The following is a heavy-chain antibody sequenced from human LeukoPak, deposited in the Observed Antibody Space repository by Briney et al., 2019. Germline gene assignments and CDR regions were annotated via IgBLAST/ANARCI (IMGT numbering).Heavy chain of an antibody. CDR1: GYSISSGYY. V-gene: IGHV4-38-2*02. CDR3: ARGESYGWLSYYYYMDV. Sequence: SETLSLTCTVSGYSISSGYYWGWIRQPPGKGLEWIGSIYHNGSTYYNPSLESRVTISVDTSKNQFSLKLSSVTAADTAVYYCARGESYGWLSYYYYMDVWGQGTLVTVSS. J-gene: IGHJ6*03. CDR2: IYHNGST. D-gene: IGHD3-9*01.